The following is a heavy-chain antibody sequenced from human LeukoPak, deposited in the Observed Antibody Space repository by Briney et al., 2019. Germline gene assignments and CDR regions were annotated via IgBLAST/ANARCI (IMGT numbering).Heavy chain of an antibody. Sequence: GGSLRLSCAASGFTFSSYWMSWVRQAPGKGLEWVANIKQDGSEKYYVDSVKGRFTISRDNAKNSLYLQMNSLRAEDTAVYYCARDRRMEQQLAFWFDPWGQGTLVTVSS. CDR2: IKQDGSEK. D-gene: IGHD6-13*01. J-gene: IGHJ5*02. CDR3: ARDRRMEQQLAFWFDP. CDR1: GFTFSSYW. V-gene: IGHV3-7*01.